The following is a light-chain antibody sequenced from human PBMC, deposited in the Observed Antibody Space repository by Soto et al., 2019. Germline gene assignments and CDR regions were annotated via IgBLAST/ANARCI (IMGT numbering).Light chain of an antibody. Sequence: EIVMTQSPVTLSVSPGEGVTLSCRARQRFYRNLAWYQQKPGQAPMLLIYDASARAPDIPARFSGSGSGTDFTLTVSRLQSEDFEVYYCQQYTNLPLTFGGVTRVEIK. J-gene: IGKJ4*01. CDR3: QQYTNLPLT. V-gene: IGKV3-15*01. CDR2: DAS. CDR1: QRFYRN.